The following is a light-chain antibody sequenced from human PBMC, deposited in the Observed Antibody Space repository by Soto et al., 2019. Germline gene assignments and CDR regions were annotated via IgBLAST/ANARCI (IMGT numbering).Light chain of an antibody. V-gene: IGKV3-15*01. CDR1: QNIHNH. J-gene: IGKJ4*01. CDR3: QQYDAGPLT. Sequence: DKLISQSRATLSVSPGERVTRSCRSSQNIHNHMSWFLQKPGQTPSLLIYDAIIRAPDVPARFSGSWSGTEFTLTINSLQSEDFEVYYCQQYDAGPLTFGGGTKVDIK. CDR2: DAI.